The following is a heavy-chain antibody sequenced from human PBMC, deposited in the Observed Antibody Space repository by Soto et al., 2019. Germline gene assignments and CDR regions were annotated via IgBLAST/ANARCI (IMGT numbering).Heavy chain of an antibody. J-gene: IGHJ4*02. D-gene: IGHD3-3*01. CDR2: IVVGSGNT. Sequence: SVKVSCKASGFTFTSSAVQWVRQARGQRLEWIGWIVVGSGNTNYAQKFQERVTITRDMSTSTAYMELSSLRSEDTAVYYCAAVDDFWSGPYYFDYWGQGTLVTVSS. CDR1: GFTFTSSA. CDR3: AAVDDFWSGPYYFDY. V-gene: IGHV1-58*01.